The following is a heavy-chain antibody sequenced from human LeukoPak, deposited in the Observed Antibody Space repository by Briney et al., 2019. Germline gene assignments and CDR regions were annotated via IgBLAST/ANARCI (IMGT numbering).Heavy chain of an antibody. CDR2: INHSGST. V-gene: IGHV4-39*07. CDR3: ARYYYDSSGYPGDAFDI. CDR1: GGSISSSSYY. D-gene: IGHD3-22*01. Sequence: PSETLSLTCTVSGGSISSSSYYWGWIRQPPGKGLEWIGEINHSGSTNYNPSLKSRVTISVDTSKNQFSLKLSSVTAADTAVYYCARYYYDSSGYPGDAFDIWGQGTMVTVSS. J-gene: IGHJ3*02.